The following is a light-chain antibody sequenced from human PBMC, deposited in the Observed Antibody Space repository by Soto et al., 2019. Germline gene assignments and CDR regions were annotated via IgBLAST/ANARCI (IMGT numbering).Light chain of an antibody. J-gene: IGKJ2*01. CDR3: QQYGSSPLYP. V-gene: IGKV3D-20*01. CDR1: QSVSGSY. CDR2: DAS. Sequence: EIVLTQSPATLSLSPGERATLSCGASQSVSGSYLAWYQQKPGLAPRLLIYDASSRPTDIPDKFSGSGSGTAFTLTLSRLEPEDFAVYYCQQYGSSPLYPFGQGTKLEIK.